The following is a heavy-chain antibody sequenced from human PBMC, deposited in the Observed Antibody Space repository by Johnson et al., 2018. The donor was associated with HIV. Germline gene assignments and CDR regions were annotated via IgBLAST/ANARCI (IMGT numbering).Heavy chain of an antibody. D-gene: IGHD6-13*01. J-gene: IGHJ3*02. Sequence: QVQLVESGGGVVQPGGSLRLSCAASGFTFSSHGMHWVRQAPGKGLDWVSFIRYDGSTKYYADSVKARFTISRDNSKNTLYLQMNSLRAEDTAVYYCAKDSWDSSGSDDVVYIWEQGTMDTVS. V-gene: IGHV3-30*02. CDR3: AKDSWDSSGSDDVVYI. CDR1: GFTFSSHG. CDR2: IRYDGSTK.